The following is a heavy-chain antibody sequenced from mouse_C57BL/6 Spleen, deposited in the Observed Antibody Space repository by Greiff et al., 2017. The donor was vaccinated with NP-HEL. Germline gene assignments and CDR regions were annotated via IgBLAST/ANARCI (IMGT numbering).Heavy chain of an antibody. Sequence: VQLQQSGAELVRPGASVTLSCKASGYTFTDYEMHWVKQTPVHGLEWIGAIDPETGGTAYNQKFKGKAILTADKSSSTAYMELRSLTSEDSAVYYCTRSNYYGPNYAMDYWGQGTSVTVSS. D-gene: IGHD1-2*01. J-gene: IGHJ4*01. CDR2: IDPETGGT. V-gene: IGHV1-15*01. CDR1: GYTFTDYE. CDR3: TRSNYYGPNYAMDY.